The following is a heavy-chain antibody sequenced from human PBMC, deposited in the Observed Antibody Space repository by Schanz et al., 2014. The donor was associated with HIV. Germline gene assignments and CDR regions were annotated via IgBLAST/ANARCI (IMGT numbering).Heavy chain of an antibody. V-gene: IGHV3-21*04. CDR3: AKSLPIETATITYFDY. D-gene: IGHD1-20*01. CDR1: GFTFSSYS. Sequence: EVQLVESGGGLVKPGGSLRLSCAASGFTFSSYSMNWVRQAPGKGLEWVSSISSSSSYIYYADSLKGRFTISRDNAKNSLYLQMNSLRAEDTAVYYCAKSLPIETATITYFDYWGQGTLVTVSS. CDR2: ISSSSSYI. J-gene: IGHJ4*02.